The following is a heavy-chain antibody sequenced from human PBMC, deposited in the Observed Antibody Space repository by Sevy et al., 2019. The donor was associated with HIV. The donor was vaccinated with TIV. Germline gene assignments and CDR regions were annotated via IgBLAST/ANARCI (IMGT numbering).Heavy chain of an antibody. Sequence: SETLSLTCTVSGGSISSYYWSWIRQPPGKGLEWIGYICYSGSTNYNPSLKSRVTISVDTSTNQFSLKLSSVTAADTAVYYCARARNYYDSSGYYLFWFDPWGQGTLVTVSS. CDR3: ARARNYYDSSGYYLFWFDP. V-gene: IGHV4-59*01. CDR2: ICYSGST. D-gene: IGHD3-22*01. J-gene: IGHJ5*02. CDR1: GGSISSYY.